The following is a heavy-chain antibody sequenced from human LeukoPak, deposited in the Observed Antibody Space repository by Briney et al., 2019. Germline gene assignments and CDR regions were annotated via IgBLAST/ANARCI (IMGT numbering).Heavy chain of an antibody. Sequence: SETLSLTCAVYGGSFGGYYWSWIRQPPGKGLEWIGEINHSGSTNYNPSLKSRVTISVDTSKNQFSLKLSSVTAADTAVYYCARSGSAAGFYYYYYGMDIWGQGTTVTVSS. CDR1: GGSFGGYY. J-gene: IGHJ6*02. CDR3: ARSGSAAGFYYYYYGMDI. CDR2: INHSGST. D-gene: IGHD6-13*01. V-gene: IGHV4-34*01.